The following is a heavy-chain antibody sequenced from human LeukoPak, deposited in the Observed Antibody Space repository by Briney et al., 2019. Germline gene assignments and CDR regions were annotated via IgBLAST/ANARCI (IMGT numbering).Heavy chain of an antibody. Sequence: SGTLSLTCAVYGGSFSGYYWSWIRQPPGKGLEWIGEINHSGSTNYNHFNSSLKSRVTISIDTSKNQFSLRLTSVTAADTAVYFCATLVSTRYYFDYWGQGTLVTVSS. CDR2: INHSGST. CDR3: ATLVSTRYYFDY. D-gene: IGHD5/OR15-5a*01. V-gene: IGHV4-34*01. CDR1: GGSFSGYY. J-gene: IGHJ4*02.